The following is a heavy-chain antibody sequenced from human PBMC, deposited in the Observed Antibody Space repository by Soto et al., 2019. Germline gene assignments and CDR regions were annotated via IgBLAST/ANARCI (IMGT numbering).Heavy chain of an antibody. J-gene: IGHJ3*02. Sequence: QVQLVQSGAEVKKPGSSVKVSCKASGGTFSSYAISWVRQAPGQGLEWMGGIIPIFGTANYAQKFQGRVTXXAXEXTSTAYMELSSLRSEDTAVYYCARDFPWTKSHAFDIWGQGTMVTVSS. D-gene: IGHD2-8*01. CDR1: GGTFSSYA. V-gene: IGHV1-69*12. CDR2: IIPIFGTA. CDR3: ARDFPWTKSHAFDI.